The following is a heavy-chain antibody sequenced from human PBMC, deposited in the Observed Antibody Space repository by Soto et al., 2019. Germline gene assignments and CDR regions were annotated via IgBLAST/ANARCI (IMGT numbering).Heavy chain of an antibody. Sequence: PGGSLRLSCAASGFTFSSYAMHWVRQAPGKGLEWVAVISYNGSNKYYADSVKGRFTISRDNSKNTLYLQMNSLRAEDTAVYYCAKDYEPSSSWNAFDYWGQGTLVTLSS. V-gene: IGHV3-30-3*01. J-gene: IGHJ4*02. D-gene: IGHD6-6*01. CDR1: GFTFSSYA. CDR2: ISYNGSNK. CDR3: AKDYEPSSSWNAFDY.